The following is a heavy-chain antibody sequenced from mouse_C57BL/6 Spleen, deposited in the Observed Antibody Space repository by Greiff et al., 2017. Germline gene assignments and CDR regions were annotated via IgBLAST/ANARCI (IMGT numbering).Heavy chain of an antibody. CDR2: ISSGGSYT. CDR3: ARHGGDGDSDWYFDV. Sequence: EVQRVESGGDLVKPGGSLKLSCAASGFTFSSYGMSWVRQTPDKRLEWVATISSGGSYTYYPDSVKGRFTISRDNAKNTLYLQMSCLKSEDTAMYYCARHGGDGDSDWYFDVWGKGTPVTVSS. CDR1: GFTFSSYG. V-gene: IGHV5-6*01. D-gene: IGHD2-13*01. J-gene: IGHJ1*03.